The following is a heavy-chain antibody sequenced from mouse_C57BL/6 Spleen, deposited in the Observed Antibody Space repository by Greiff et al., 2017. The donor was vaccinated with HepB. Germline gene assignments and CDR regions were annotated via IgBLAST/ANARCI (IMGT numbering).Heavy chain of an antibody. Sequence: EVQLVESGGGLVKPGGSLKLSCAASGFTFSSYAMSWVRQTPEKRLEWVATISDGGSYTYYPDNVKGRFTISRDNAKNNLYLQMSHLKAEDTAMYYCARDSYGSSYVEYFDVWGTGTTVTVSS. CDR1: GFTFSSYA. J-gene: IGHJ1*03. V-gene: IGHV5-4*01. CDR3: ARDSYGSSYVEYFDV. CDR2: ISDGGSYT. D-gene: IGHD1-1*01.